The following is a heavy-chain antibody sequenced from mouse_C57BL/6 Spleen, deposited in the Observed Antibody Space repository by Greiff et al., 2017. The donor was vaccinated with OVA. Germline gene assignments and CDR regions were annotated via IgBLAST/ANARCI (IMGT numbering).Heavy chain of an antibody. Sequence: QVQLKESGPELVKPGASVKLSCKASGYTFTSYDINWVKQRPGQGLEWIGWIYPRDGSTKYNEKFKGKATLTVDTSSSTAYMELHSLTSEDSAVYFCARRGYYGNYGYFDVWGTGTTVTVSS. J-gene: IGHJ1*03. CDR1: GYTFTSYD. CDR2: IYPRDGST. D-gene: IGHD2-1*01. CDR3: ARRGYYGNYGYFDV. V-gene: IGHV1-85*01.